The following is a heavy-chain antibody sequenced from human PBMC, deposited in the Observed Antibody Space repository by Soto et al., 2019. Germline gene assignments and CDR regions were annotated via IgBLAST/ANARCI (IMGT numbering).Heavy chain of an antibody. J-gene: IGHJ4*02. CDR1: GYSFTSYG. CDR2: ISGYNGNT. Sequence: QVQLVQSGAEVKKPGASVKVSCKASGYSFTSYGISWVRQAPGQGLEWMGWISGYNGNTNYAQKLQGRVTVTTDTSTSTAYMELRSLRSDDTAVHYCASGYLGNTVVTRYFEYWGQGTLVTVSS. D-gene: IGHD2-21*02. V-gene: IGHV1-18*01. CDR3: ASGYLGNTVVTRYFEY.